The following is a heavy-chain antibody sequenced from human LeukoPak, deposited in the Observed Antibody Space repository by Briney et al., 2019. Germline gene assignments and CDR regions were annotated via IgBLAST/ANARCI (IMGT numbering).Heavy chain of an antibody. D-gene: IGHD4-17*01. CDR2: IKQDGSEK. J-gene: IGHJ5*02. V-gene: IGHV3-7*03. CDR1: GFTFSSYE. Sequence: GGSLRLSCAASGFTFSSYEMNWVRQAPGKGLEWVANIKQDGSEKYYVDSVKGRFTISRDNAKNSLYLQMNSLRAEDTAVYYCARGLATVTTWGQGTLVTVSS. CDR3: ARGLATVTT.